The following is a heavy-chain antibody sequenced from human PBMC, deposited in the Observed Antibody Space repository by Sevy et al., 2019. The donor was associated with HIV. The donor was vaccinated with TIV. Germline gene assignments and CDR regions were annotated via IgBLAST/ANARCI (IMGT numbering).Heavy chain of an antibody. CDR3: ATGGSGYYTGFDD. V-gene: IGHV1-24*01. Sequence: ASVKVSCKVSGYTLTELSMHWVRQAPGKGLEWMGGFDPEDGETNYAQKFQGRATMTEDKYTDTASMELSSLRSADTAVYYCATGGSGYYTGFDDWGQGTLVTVSS. J-gene: IGHJ4*02. D-gene: IGHD3-3*01. CDR2: FDPEDGET. CDR1: GYTLTELS.